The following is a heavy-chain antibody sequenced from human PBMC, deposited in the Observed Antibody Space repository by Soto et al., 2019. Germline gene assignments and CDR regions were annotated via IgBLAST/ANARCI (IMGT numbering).Heavy chain of an antibody. D-gene: IGHD3-22*01. CDR1: GGSFSGYY. J-gene: IGHJ5*02. CDR3: ARGQIPTYYYDSSGNWFDP. Sequence: SETLSLTCDVYGGSFSGYYWSWIRQPPGKGLEWIGEINHSGSTNYNPSLKSRVTISVDTSKNQFSLKLSSVTAADTAVYYCARGQIPTYYYDSSGNWFDPWGQGTLVT. CDR2: INHSGST. V-gene: IGHV4-34*01.